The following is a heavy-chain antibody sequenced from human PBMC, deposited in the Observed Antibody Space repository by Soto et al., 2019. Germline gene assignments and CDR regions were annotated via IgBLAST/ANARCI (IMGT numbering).Heavy chain of an antibody. J-gene: IGHJ4*02. CDR1: AFPFAANA. CDR2: LSNTGRRT. D-gene: IGHD3-3*02. CDR3: ARDKPFSAGY. Sequence: EVQVLESGGGLVQPGGSLRLSCVVSAFPFAANAMTWVRQAPGKGLEWVSGLSNTGRRTYYADSVKGRFTISRDNSENTVYLQMNSLRVEDTAVYYCARDKPFSAGYWGQGTLVT. V-gene: IGHV3-23*01.